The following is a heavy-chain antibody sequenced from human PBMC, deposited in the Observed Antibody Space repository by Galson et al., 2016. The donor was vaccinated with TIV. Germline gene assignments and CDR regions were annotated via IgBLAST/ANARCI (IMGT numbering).Heavy chain of an antibody. CDR2: ISGGGGST. CDR3: TKVPSSGFSYYYGLDV. D-gene: IGHD3-22*01. J-gene: IGHJ6*02. CDR1: GFTFSIFA. V-gene: IGHV3-23*01. Sequence: SLRLSCAASGFTFSIFAMTWVRQAPGMGLEWVSAISGGGGSTYHADSVKGRFTVSRDNSKNTVFLQMNSLRAEDTAVYYCTKVPSSGFSYYYGLDVWGQGTTVTVSS.